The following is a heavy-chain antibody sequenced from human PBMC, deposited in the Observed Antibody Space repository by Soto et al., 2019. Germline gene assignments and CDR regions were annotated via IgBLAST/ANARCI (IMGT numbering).Heavy chain of an antibody. CDR3: ATGGGWLTDY. CDR1: GASISNHY. J-gene: IGHJ4*02. CDR2: IHNTGGT. V-gene: IGHV4-59*11. D-gene: IGHD6-19*01. Sequence: VQLQESGPRLMKPSETLSLTCTVSGASISNHYCQWFRQPPGKGLEWIGYIHNTGGTNYNPSLKSPVTISLETYKNQFSLKLTSVTVADTAVYYCATGGGWLTDYWGQGIRVPVSS.